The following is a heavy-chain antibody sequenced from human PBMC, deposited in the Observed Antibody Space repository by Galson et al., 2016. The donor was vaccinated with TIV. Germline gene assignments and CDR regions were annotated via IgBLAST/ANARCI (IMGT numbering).Heavy chain of an antibody. J-gene: IGHJ6*02. CDR3: ARGGDAYNHPITYYRYGLDD. Sequence: ETLSLTCAVSGGPFTSYYWSWVRQPPGKGLEWIGEVKHHGSTNYHPSLKSRVSISIDTSKNQVSLKLSSVTAADTAVYYCARGGDAYNHPITYYRYGLDDWGQGTTVTVSS. V-gene: IGHV4-34*01. D-gene: IGHD5-24*01. CDR1: GGPFTSYY. CDR2: VKHHGST.